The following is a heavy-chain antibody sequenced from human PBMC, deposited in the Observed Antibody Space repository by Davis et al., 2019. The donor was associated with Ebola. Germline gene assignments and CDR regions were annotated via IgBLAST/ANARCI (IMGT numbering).Heavy chain of an antibody. J-gene: IGHJ4*02. Sequence: SETLSLTCTVSGGSISSHYWSWIRQSPEKGLEWIGYVYFSGSTNYNPSLKSRVTISVDTSKNQFSLKLSSVTAADTAVYFCARCGGDCYGLDYWGQGTLVTVSS. CDR3: ARCGGDCYGLDY. V-gene: IGHV4-59*08. CDR2: VYFSGST. D-gene: IGHD2-21*02. CDR1: GGSISSHY.